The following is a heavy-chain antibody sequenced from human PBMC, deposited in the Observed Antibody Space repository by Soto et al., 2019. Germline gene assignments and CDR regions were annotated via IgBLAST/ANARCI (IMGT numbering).Heavy chain of an antibody. CDR1: GFTVSSHY. Sequence: EVQLVESGGGLIQPGGSLRLSCAASGFTVSSHYMSWVRQAPGKGLEWVSVIYSGGSANYADSVKGRFTISRDISKNTVDLQMNSLRAEDTAVYYCARARSGNYFYYGLDVWGQGTTVTVSS. V-gene: IGHV3-53*01. CDR3: ARARSGNYFYYGLDV. D-gene: IGHD1-26*01. J-gene: IGHJ6*02. CDR2: IYSGGSA.